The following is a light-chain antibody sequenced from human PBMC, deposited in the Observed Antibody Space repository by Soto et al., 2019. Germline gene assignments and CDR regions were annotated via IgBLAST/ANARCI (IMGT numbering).Light chain of an antibody. J-gene: IGKJ1*01. V-gene: IGKV1-5*03. Sequence: DIQMTQSPSTLSASVGDRVTMTCRASQNIRSWLSCYRQRPGKAPKLLICKASTLQSGVPSTLSGSDSGTEFTLTSTRLQPDDFASYHCQQYNSYPWTSEQGTKVDIK. CDR1: QNIRSW. CDR3: QQYNSYPWT. CDR2: KAS.